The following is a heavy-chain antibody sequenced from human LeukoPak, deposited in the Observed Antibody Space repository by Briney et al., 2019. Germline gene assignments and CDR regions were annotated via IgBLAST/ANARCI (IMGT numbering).Heavy chain of an antibody. CDR1: GFTLSSYD. CDR2: ISGSGGRT. Sequence: GGSLRLSCAASGFTLSSYDMSWVRQAPGKGLEWVSDISGSGGRTHYADSVKGRFTISRDNSKNTLYLQMNSLRAEDTAVYYCAKDRAYYDSSGLFDYWGQGTLVTVSS. D-gene: IGHD3-22*01. J-gene: IGHJ4*02. CDR3: AKDRAYYDSSGLFDY. V-gene: IGHV3-23*01.